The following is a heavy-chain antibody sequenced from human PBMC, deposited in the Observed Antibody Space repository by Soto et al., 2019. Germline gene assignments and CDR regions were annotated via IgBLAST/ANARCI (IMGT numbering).Heavy chain of an antibody. D-gene: IGHD3-22*01. J-gene: IGHJ3*02. CDR3: ARHYYDSSGYYRDAFDI. V-gene: IGHV3-33*01. Sequence: QVQLVESGGGVVQPGRSLRLSCAASGFTFSSYGMHWVRQAPGKGLEWVAVIWYDGSNKYYADSVKGRFTISRDNSKNTLYLQMNSLRAEDTAVYYCARHYYDSSGYYRDAFDIWGQGTMVTVSS. CDR1: GFTFSSYG. CDR2: IWYDGSNK.